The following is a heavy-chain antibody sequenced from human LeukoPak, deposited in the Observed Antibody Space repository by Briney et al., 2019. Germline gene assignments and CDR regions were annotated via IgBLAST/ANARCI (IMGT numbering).Heavy chain of an antibody. D-gene: IGHD3-22*01. CDR1: GFTFSGYG. V-gene: IGHV3-33*01. CDR2: IWYDGSNK. J-gene: IGHJ4*02. Sequence: GGSLRLSCAASGFTFSGYGVHWVRQAPGKGLEWVAVIWYDGSNKYYADSVKGRFTISRDNSKNTLYLQMNSLRAEDTAVYYCARDEGKYYDSSGYYYNWGQGTLVTVSS. CDR3: ARDEGKYYDSSGYYYN.